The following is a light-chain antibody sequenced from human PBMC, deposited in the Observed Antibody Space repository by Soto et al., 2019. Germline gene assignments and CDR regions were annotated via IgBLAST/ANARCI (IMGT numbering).Light chain of an antibody. V-gene: IGKV1-27*01. CDR2: AAS. CDR1: QGIRNY. CDR3: QKYDSAPWT. Sequence: DIQMTQSPSSLSASVGDRVTITCRASQGIRNYLSWYQQKPGKIPKVLIYAASTLQSGVPSRFSGSGSGTDFTLTISSLQPEDVATYYCQKYDSAPWTFGQGTKVEI. J-gene: IGKJ1*01.